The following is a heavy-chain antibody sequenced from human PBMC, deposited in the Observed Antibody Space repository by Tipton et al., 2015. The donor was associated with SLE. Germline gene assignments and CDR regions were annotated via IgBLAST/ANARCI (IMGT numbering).Heavy chain of an antibody. CDR1: GVSISDHY. V-gene: IGHV4-59*11. Sequence: TLSLTCTVSGVSISDHYWTWIRQPPGKGLEWLAYVFYSGSSNFNRAHYNPSLMGRVTISVDTSKNQFSLHLTSGTSADTAVYYCATYFYDATGYQSVDDWGQGALVAVSS. J-gene: IGHJ4*02. CDR3: ATYFYDATGYQSVDD. D-gene: IGHD3-22*01. CDR2: VFYSGSSNFNRA.